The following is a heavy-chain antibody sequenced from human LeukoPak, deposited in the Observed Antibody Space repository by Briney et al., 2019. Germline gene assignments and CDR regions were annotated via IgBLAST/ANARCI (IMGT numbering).Heavy chain of an antibody. CDR1: GFTFSTYN. Sequence: GGSLRLSCAASGFTFSTYNMNWVRQAPGKWLEWVSSIRSSSSYIYYADSVKGRFTISRDNDKNSLYLQMNSLRAEDTAVYYCARVKDPAYPGAFDIWGQGTRVTVSS. CDR3: ARVKDPAYPGAFDI. V-gene: IGHV3-21*01. CDR2: IRSSSSYI. J-gene: IGHJ3*02.